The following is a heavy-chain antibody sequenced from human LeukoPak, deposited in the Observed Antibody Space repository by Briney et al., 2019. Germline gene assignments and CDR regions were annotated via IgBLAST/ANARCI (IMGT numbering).Heavy chain of an antibody. CDR3: SRGYYYGSGTPVWFDP. CDR2: IRSKAYGGTT. D-gene: IGHD3-10*01. J-gene: IGHJ5*02. V-gene: IGHV3-49*04. Sequence: SLRLSCTASGFTFGDYVMSWVRQAPGKGLEWVGCIRSKAYGGTTEYAASVKGRFTISRDDSKSIAYLQMNILKTEDTAVYYCSRGYYYGSGTPVWFDPWGQGTLVTVSS. CDR1: GFTFGDYV.